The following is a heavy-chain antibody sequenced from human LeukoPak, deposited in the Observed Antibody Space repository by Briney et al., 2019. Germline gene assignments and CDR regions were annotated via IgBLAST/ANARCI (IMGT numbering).Heavy chain of an antibody. V-gene: IGHV4-31*03. J-gene: IGHJ3*02. CDR1: GGSISSGGYY. Sequence: PSQTLSLTCTVSGGSISSGGYYWSWIRQHPGKGLEWIGYIYYSGSTYYNPSLKSRVTISVDTSKNQFSLKLSSVTAADTAVYYCARVGVTMGRGAIIRSTTIGSQGTMVTVSS. CDR2: IYYSGST. CDR3: ARVGVTMGRGAIIRSTTI. D-gene: IGHD3-10*01.